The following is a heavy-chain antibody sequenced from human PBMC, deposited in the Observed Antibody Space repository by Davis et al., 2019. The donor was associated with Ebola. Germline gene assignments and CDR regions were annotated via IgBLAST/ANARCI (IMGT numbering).Heavy chain of an antibody. V-gene: IGHV3-30-3*01. CDR3: ARDPYCSSTSCYGWFDP. CDR2: ISYDGSNK. Sequence: PGGSLRLSCAASGFTFSSYAMHWVRQAPGKGLEWVAVISYDGSNKYYADSVKGRFTISRDNSKNTLYLQMNSLRSEDTAVYYCARDPYCSSTSCYGWFDPWGQGTLVTVSS. CDR1: GFTFSSYA. J-gene: IGHJ5*02. D-gene: IGHD2-2*01.